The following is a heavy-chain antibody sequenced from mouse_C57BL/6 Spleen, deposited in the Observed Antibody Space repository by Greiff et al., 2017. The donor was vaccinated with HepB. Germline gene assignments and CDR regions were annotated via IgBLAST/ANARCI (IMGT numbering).Heavy chain of an antibody. CDR3: ARKISYYYGSYFDY. D-gene: IGHD1-1*01. V-gene: IGHV1-26*01. CDR2: INPNNGGT. CDR1: GYTFTDYY. Sequence: VQLQQSGPELVKPGASVKISCKASGYTFTDYYMNWVKQSHGKSLEWIGDINPNNGGTSYNQKFKGKATLTVDKSSSTAYMELRSLTSEDSAVYYCARKISYYYGSYFDYWGQGTTLTVSS. J-gene: IGHJ2*01.